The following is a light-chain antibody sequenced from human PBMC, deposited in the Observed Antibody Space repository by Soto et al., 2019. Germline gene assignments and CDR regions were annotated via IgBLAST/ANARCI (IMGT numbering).Light chain of an antibody. J-gene: IGKJ5*01. Sequence: EIVMTPSPATLSVSPGEGATLSCRASQSVSSKLAWYQQKPGQAPRLLIYGASTRATGIPARFSGSGSGTEFTLTISSLEPEDFAVYYCQQRSNSPTFGQGTRLEIK. CDR2: GAS. CDR3: QQRSNSPT. V-gene: IGKV3-15*01. CDR1: QSVSSK.